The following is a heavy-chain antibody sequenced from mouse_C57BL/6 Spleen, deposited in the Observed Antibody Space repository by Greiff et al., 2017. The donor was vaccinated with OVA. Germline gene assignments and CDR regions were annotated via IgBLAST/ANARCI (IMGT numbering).Heavy chain of an antibody. J-gene: IGHJ4*01. V-gene: IGHV1-82*01. CDR1: GYAFSSSW. CDR2: IYPGDGDP. D-gene: IGHD1-1*02. CDR3: ARRDYDYAMDD. Sequence: QVQLQQSGPELVKPGASVKISCKASGYAFSSSWMNWVKQRPGQGLEWIGRIYPGDGDPNYNGKFTGKATLTADKSSSTAYMQRSSLTSEDSAVYFCARRDYDYAMDDWGQGTSVTVSS.